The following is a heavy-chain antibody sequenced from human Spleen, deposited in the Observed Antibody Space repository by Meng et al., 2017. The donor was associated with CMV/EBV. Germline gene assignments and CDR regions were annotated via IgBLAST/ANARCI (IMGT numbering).Heavy chain of an antibody. V-gene: IGHV3-23*03. Sequence: GESLKISCAASGFAFSTYAMSWVRQAPGKGLEWVSVIYSGGSATYYADSMKGRFTISRDNSKNTLYLQMNSLRAEDTAVYYCAGLGYYDFWSGYYPNNYFDYWGQGTLVTVSS. CDR3: AGLGYYDFWSGYYPNNYFDY. D-gene: IGHD3-3*01. CDR2: IYSGGSAT. J-gene: IGHJ4*02. CDR1: GFAFSTYA.